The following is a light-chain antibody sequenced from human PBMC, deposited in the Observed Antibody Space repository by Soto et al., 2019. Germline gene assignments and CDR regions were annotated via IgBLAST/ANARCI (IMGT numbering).Light chain of an antibody. CDR1: QGISNY. V-gene: IGKV1-27*01. CDR2: AAS. Sequence: DIQMTQSPSSLSASVGDRVTITCRASQGISNYLAWYHQKPGKVPELLIYAASTLQSGVPSRFSGSGSGTEFSLTISRLQPEDVATYYCHKYNHAPTFGGGTKVEIK. J-gene: IGKJ4*01. CDR3: HKYNHAPT.